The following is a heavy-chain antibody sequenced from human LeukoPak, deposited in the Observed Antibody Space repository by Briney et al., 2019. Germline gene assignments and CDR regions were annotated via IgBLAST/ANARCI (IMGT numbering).Heavy chain of an antibody. CDR3: ARGPYYDSSGYYYFLDAFDI. CDR1: GGSISSYY. V-gene: IGHV4-59*01. CDR2: IYYSGST. D-gene: IGHD3-22*01. J-gene: IGHJ3*02. Sequence: PSETLSLTXTVSGGSISSYYWSWIRQSPGKGLEWLGYIYYSGSTNYNPSLKSRVTISVDTSKNQFSLKLSSVTAADTAVYYCARGPYYDSSGYYYFLDAFDIWGQGTMVTVSS.